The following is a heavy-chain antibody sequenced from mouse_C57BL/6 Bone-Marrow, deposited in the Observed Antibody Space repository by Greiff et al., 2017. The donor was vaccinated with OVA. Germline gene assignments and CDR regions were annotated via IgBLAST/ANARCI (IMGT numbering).Heavy chain of an antibody. CDR1: GFTFSSYG. D-gene: IGHD1-1*01. V-gene: IGHV5-6*01. Sequence: EVKLVESGGDLVKPGGSLKLSCAASGFTFSSYGLSWVRQTPDKRLAWVATISSGGSYPYYPDSVKGRFTISRDNAKNTLYLQMSSLKSEDTAMYYCASYYLFAYWGQGTLVTVSA. CDR2: ISSGGSYP. CDR3: ASYYLFAY. J-gene: IGHJ3*01.